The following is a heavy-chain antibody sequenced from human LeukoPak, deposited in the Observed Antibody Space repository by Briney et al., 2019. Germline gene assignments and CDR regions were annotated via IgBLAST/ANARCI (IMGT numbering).Heavy chain of an antibody. J-gene: IGHJ4*02. CDR2: INHSGST. CDR3: VRERSFFGENY. CDR1: GGSFSGYY. Sequence: SETLSLTCAVYGGSFSGYYWNWIRQPPGKGLEWIGEINHSGSTTYNRSLKSRVTISLDTSKNQFSLQLSSVTAADTAFYYCVRERSFFGENYWGQGTLVTVSS. V-gene: IGHV4-34*01. D-gene: IGHD3-10*01.